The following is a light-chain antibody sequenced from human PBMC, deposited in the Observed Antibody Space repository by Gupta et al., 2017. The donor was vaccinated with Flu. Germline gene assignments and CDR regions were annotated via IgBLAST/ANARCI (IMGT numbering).Light chain of an antibody. Sequence: EIVLTQSPGTLSLSPGESATLSCRASQSINLNYLAWFQHKSGQAPRLLIYAASSRATGITDRFSGSASGTDFTLTISRLEPEDFAVYYCQQYGSTRGYTFGQGTHLELK. CDR3: QQYGSTRGYT. J-gene: IGKJ2*01. V-gene: IGKV3-20*01. CDR2: AAS. CDR1: QSINLNY.